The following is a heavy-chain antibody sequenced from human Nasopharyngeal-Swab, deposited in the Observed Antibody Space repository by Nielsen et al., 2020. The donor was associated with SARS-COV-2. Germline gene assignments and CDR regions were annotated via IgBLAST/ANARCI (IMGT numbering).Heavy chain of an antibody. CDR3: ARAPPYYDFWSGYYKGWFDP. V-gene: IGHV4-34*01. D-gene: IGHD3-3*01. Sequence: RQAPGKGLEWNGEINHSGSTNYNPSLKSRVTISVDTSKNQFSLKLSSVTAADTAVYYCARAPPYYDFWSGYYKGWFDPWGQGTLVTVSS. J-gene: IGHJ5*02. CDR2: INHSGST.